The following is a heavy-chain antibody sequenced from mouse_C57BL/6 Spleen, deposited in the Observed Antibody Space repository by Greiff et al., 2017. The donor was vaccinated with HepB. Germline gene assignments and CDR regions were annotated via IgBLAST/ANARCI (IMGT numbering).Heavy chain of an antibody. V-gene: IGHV1-59*01. CDR3: ARGAGQLRLFAY. CDR1: GYTFTSYW. Sequence: VQLQQPGAELVRPGTSVKLSCKASGYTFTSYWMHWVKQRPGQGLEWIGGIDPSDSYTNYNQKFKGKATLTVDTSSSTAYMQLSSLTSEDSAVYYCARGAGQLRLFAYWGQGTLVTVSA. CDR2: IDPSDSYT. D-gene: IGHD3-2*02. J-gene: IGHJ3*01.